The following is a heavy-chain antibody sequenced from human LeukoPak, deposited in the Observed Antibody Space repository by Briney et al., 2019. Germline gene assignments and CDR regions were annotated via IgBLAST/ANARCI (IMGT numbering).Heavy chain of an antibody. V-gene: IGHV3-53*01. D-gene: IGHD4-17*01. J-gene: IGHJ4*02. CDR3: ARATTVTTKFED. Sequence: GGSLRLSCAASGFTVSSNYMSWLRQAPGKGLEWVSVIYSGGTTHYADSVKGRFTISRDNTKNTLYLQMNSLRAEDTAVYYCARATTVTTKFEDWGQGTLVTVSS. CDR2: IYSGGTT. CDR1: GFTVSSNY.